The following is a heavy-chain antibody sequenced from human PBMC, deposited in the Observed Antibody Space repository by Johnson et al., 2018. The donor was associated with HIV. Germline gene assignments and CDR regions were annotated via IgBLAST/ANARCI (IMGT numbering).Heavy chain of an antibody. CDR2: ISGSGGST. Sequence: EVQLVESGGGLVQPGGSLRLSCAASGFTFSSYAMSWVRQAPGKGLEWVSAISGSGGSTYYASPGKGRFTISRDNSQNTRYLKMNSLRAEDTSGYYCAKVRSKPWGDAFDIWGQGTMVTVSS. CDR3: AKVRSKPWGDAFDI. CDR1: GFTFSSYA. J-gene: IGHJ3*02. V-gene: IGHV3-23*04. D-gene: IGHD3-16*01.